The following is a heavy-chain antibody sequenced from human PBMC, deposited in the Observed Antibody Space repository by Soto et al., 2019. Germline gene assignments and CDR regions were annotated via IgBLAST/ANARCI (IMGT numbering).Heavy chain of an antibody. D-gene: IGHD4-4*01. Sequence: SGPTLVNPTQTLTLTCTFSGFSLSTSGMCVSWIRQPPGKALEWLARIDWDDDKYYSTSLKTRLTISKDTSKNQVVLTMTNMDPVDTATYYCARMPLQYYYYGMDVWGQGTTVTVSS. J-gene: IGHJ6*02. CDR3: ARMPLQYYYYGMDV. V-gene: IGHV2-70*11. CDR1: GFSLSTSGMC. CDR2: IDWDDDK.